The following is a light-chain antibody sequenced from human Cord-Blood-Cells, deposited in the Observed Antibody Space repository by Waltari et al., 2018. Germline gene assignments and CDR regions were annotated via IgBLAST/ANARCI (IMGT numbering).Light chain of an antibody. V-gene: IGLV2-8*01. Sequence: QSALTLPPSASGSPGQSVTISCTGTSSDVGGYNYVSWYQQHPGKAPKLMIYEVSKRPSGVPDRFSGSKSGNTASLTVSGLQAEDEADYYCSSYAGSTLFGGGTKLTVL. CDR3: SSYAGSTL. CDR1: SSDVGGYNY. J-gene: IGLJ3*02. CDR2: EVS.